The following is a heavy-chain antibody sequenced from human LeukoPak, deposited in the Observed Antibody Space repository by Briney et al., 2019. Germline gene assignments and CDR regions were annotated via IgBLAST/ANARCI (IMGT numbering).Heavy chain of an antibody. Sequence: GASVKVSCKASGYTFTGYYMHWVRQAPGQGLEWMGWINPNSGGTNYAQKFQGRVTITRDMSISTAYMELSRLRSDDTAVYYCARGSIVGANHDAFDIWGQGTMATVSS. J-gene: IGHJ3*02. CDR1: GYTFTGYY. CDR3: ARGSIVGANHDAFDI. D-gene: IGHD1-26*01. CDR2: INPNSGGT. V-gene: IGHV1-2*02.